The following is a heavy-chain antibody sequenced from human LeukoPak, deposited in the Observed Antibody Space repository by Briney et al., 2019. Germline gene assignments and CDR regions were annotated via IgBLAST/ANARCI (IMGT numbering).Heavy chain of an antibody. D-gene: IGHD1-26*01. Sequence: ASVKVSCKASGYTFTGYYMHWVRQAPGQGLEWMGRINPNSGGTNYAQKFQGRVTVTRDTSISTAYMELSRLRSDDTAAYYCASGSAVGATKAGEMEDYWGQGTLVTVSS. J-gene: IGHJ4*02. CDR2: INPNSGGT. CDR3: ASGSAVGATKAGEMEDY. CDR1: GYTFTGYY. V-gene: IGHV1-2*06.